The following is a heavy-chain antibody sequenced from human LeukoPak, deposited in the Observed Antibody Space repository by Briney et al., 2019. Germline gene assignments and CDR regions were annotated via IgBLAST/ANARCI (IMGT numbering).Heavy chain of an antibody. CDR3: ASEYKYDSSGANAFDI. V-gene: IGHV1-2*02. CDR2: IHPNTGGT. CDR1: GYTFSDYT. D-gene: IGHD3-22*01. Sequence: GASVKVSCKASGYTFSDYTIHWVRQAPGQRLEWMGWIHPNTGGTKYAQKFQGRVTMTRDTSSSTAYMELSSLRSADTAVYYCASEYKYDSSGANAFDIWGQGTMVTVSS. J-gene: IGHJ3*02.